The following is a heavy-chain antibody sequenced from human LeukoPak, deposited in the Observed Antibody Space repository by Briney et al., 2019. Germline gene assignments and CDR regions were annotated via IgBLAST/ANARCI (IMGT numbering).Heavy chain of an antibody. J-gene: IGHJ4*02. CDR3: ARDGYGDYGGGYY. D-gene: IGHD4-17*01. Sequence: GGSLRLSCAASGFTVSSNYMSWVRQAPGKGLEWVSVIYSGGSTYYADSVKGRFTISRDNSKNTLYLQMNSLRAEDTAVYCCARDGYGDYGGGYYWGQGTLVTVSS. CDR2: IYSGGST. V-gene: IGHV3-53*01. CDR1: GFTVSSNY.